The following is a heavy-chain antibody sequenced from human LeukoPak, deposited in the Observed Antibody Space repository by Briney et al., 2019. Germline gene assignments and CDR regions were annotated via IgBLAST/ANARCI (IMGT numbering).Heavy chain of an antibody. Sequence: GGSLRLSCSASGLIFRNYAMTWVRQAPRKGLEWVSTISGDGTETFYADSVKGRFTISRDNSKNTHYLQMSSLRAEDTGIYYCAKGGHYSFFDYWGQGTLVTVSS. J-gene: IGHJ4*02. CDR1: GLIFRNYA. V-gene: IGHV3-23*01. CDR2: ISGDGTET. CDR3: AKGGHYSFFDY. D-gene: IGHD4-11*01.